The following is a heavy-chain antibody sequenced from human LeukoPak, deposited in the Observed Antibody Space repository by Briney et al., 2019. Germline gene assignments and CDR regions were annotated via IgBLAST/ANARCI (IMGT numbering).Heavy chain of an antibody. V-gene: IGHV4-4*02. CDR3: GRGLTMFRGVRSFDY. J-gene: IGHJ4*02. CDR2: IYHSGST. CDR1: GGSISSSNW. Sequence: SETLSLTCAVSGGSISSSNWWSWVRQPPGKGLEWIREIYHSGSTNYNPSLKSRVTISVDKSKNQFSLKLSSVTAADTAVYYCGRGLTMFRGVRSFDYWGQGTLVTVSS. D-gene: IGHD3-10*01.